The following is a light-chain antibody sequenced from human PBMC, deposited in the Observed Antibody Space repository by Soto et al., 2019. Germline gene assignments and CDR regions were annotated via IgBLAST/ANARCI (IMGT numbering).Light chain of an antibody. CDR3: QQYGSSYT. Sequence: ENVLTQSPGTLSLSPGDTATLSCRASQTIFNSYLAWYQQEPGQAPRLLIYGASSRATGIPDRFSGGGSGTDFTLTITRLEPEDFAVYYCQQYGSSYTFGQGTKLEMK. CDR1: QTIFNSY. J-gene: IGKJ2*01. CDR2: GAS. V-gene: IGKV3-20*01.